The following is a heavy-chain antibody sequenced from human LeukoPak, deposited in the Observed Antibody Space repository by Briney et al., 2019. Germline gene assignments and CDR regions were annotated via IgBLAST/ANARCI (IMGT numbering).Heavy chain of an antibody. CDR2: ISGSGSGT. CDR1: GFTFSNYA. V-gene: IGHV3-23*01. Sequence: GGSLRLSCAASGFTFSNYAMSWVRQAPGKGLEWVSVISGSGSGTYYADSVKGRFTISRDNSKNTLYLQMNSLRDEDTAVYYCAKDSDESHLYYFDSWGREPWSPSPQ. J-gene: IGHJ4*02. CDR3: AKDSDESHLYYFDS. D-gene: IGHD3-10*01.